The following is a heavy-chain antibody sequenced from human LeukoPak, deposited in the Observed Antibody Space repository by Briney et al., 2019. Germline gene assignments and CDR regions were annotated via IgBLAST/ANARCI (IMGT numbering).Heavy chain of an antibody. D-gene: IGHD6-19*01. V-gene: IGHV4-34*01. CDR3: AREPRIAVAPDY. Sequence: GSLRLSCAASGFTFSSYWMSWVRQAPGKGLEWIGEINHSGSTNYNPSLKSRVTISVDTSKSQFSLKLSSVTAADTAVYYCAREPRIAVAPDYWGQGTLVTVSS. CDR1: GFTFSSYW. CDR2: INHSGST. J-gene: IGHJ4*02.